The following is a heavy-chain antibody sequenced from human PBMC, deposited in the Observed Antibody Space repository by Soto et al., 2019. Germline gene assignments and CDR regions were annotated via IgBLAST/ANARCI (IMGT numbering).Heavy chain of an antibody. CDR1: GFTFSRYS. CDR3: ARAREGDGYTFEY. D-gene: IGHD6-25*01. CDR2: ISSRSSII. J-gene: IGHJ4*02. V-gene: IGHV3-48*01. Sequence: EVQLVESGGGLVQPGGSLRLSCAVSGFTFSRYSMNWVRQAPGKGLEWLSYISSRSSIIHYADSVTGRFTISRDTVMKSLYLQLTCPRVDATAGIYWARAREGDGYTFEYWGQGSLVTVSS.